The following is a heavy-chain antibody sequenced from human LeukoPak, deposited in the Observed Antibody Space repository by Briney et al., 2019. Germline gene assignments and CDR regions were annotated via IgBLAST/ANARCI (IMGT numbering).Heavy chain of an antibody. CDR3: AKDLNTYYYGTGSHQPWFDP. D-gene: IGHD3-10*01. Sequence: GGSLRLSCAASGFTFSSYAMSWVRQAPGKGLEWVSAISGSDGSTYYADSVKGRFTISRDNSKNTLYLQMNSLRAEDTAVYYCAKDLNTYYYGTGSHQPWFDPWGQGTLVTVSS. CDR1: GFTFSSYA. V-gene: IGHV3-23*01. J-gene: IGHJ5*02. CDR2: ISGSDGST.